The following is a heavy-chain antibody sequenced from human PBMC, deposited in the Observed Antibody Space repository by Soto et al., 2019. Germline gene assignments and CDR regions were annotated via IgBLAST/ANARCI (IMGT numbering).Heavy chain of an antibody. CDR1: GGSISSGGYY. V-gene: IGHV4-31*03. CDR3: ARDLKLGLRFGWFDP. J-gene: IGHJ5*02. D-gene: IGHD5-12*01. Sequence: QVQLQESGPGLVKPSQTLSLTCTVSGGSISSGGYYWSWIRQHPGKGLEWIGYIYYSGSTYSNPSLTSRVTISVDTSKNQFSLKLSSVTAADTAVYYCARDLKLGLRFGWFDPWGQGTLVTVSS. CDR2: IYYSGST.